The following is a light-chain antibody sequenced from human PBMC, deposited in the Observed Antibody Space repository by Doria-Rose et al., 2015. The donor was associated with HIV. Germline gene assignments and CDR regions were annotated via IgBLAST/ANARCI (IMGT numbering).Light chain of an antibody. V-gene: IGKV3-15*01. CDR3: QQYSQWPPYT. CDR1: QGIGSD. Sequence: TQSPATLSVTPGERATLSCRASQGIGSDLAWYQQKPGQAPRLLIYRASIRATGIPPRFTGGGSGTEFTLTISSLQSEDFAVYFCQQYSQWPPYTFGQGAKLEVK. J-gene: IGKJ2*01. CDR2: RAS.